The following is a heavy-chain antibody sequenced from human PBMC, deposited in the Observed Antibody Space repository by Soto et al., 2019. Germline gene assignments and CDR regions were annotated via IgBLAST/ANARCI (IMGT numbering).Heavy chain of an antibody. Sequence: VKVSCKASGYTFTNNDVTWVRQATGQGLEWMGWMNPGSGDTGYAQKFQGRVTMTRNISIATAYMELSSLRSEDTAIYYCARMASFGSLNWFDPWGQGTLVTVSS. CDR3: ARMASFGSLNWFDP. J-gene: IGHJ5*02. CDR2: MNPGSGDT. D-gene: IGHD5-18*01. V-gene: IGHV1-8*01. CDR1: GYTFTNND.